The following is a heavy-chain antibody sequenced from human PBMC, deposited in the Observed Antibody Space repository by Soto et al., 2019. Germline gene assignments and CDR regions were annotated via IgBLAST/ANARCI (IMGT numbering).Heavy chain of an antibody. J-gene: IGHJ5*02. CDR2: INAGNGNT. CDR1: GYTFTSYA. V-gene: IGHV1-3*01. Sequence: QVPLVQSGAEVKKPGASVKVSCKASGYTFTSYAMHWVRQAPGQRLEWMGWINAGNGNTKYSQKFQGRVTITRDTSASTAYMELSSLRSEDTAVYYCANGYCSSTSCWKRGWFDPWGQGTLVTVSS. CDR3: ANGYCSSTSCWKRGWFDP. D-gene: IGHD2-2*01.